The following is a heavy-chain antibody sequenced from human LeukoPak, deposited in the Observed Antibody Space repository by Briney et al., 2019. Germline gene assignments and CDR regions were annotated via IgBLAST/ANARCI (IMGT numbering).Heavy chain of an antibody. CDR2: IYHSGST. Sequence: SETLSLTCTVSGYSISSGYYWGWIRQPPGKGLEWIGSIYHSGSTYYNPSLKSRVTISVDTSKNQFSLKLSSVTAADTAMYYCARDYHRWSSSWNPLYFDLWGRGTLVTVSS. CDR1: GYSISSGYY. J-gene: IGHJ2*01. V-gene: IGHV4-38-2*02. D-gene: IGHD6-13*01. CDR3: ARDYHRWSSSWNPLYFDL.